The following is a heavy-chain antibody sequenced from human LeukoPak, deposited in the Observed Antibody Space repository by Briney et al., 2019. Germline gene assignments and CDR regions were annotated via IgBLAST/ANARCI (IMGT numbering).Heavy chain of an antibody. CDR2: IRSKAYGGTT. D-gene: IGHD4-17*01. J-gene: IGHJ4*02. CDR3: STVTTDY. CDR1: GFAVSDYY. Sequence: GGSLRLSCAASGFAVSDYYMSWVRQAPGKGLEWVGFIRSKAYGGTTEYAASVKGRFTISRDDSKSIAYLQMNSLQTEDTAVYYCSTVTTDYWGQGTLVTVSS. V-gene: IGHV3-49*04.